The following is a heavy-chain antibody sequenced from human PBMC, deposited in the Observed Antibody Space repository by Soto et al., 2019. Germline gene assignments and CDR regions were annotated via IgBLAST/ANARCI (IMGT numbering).Heavy chain of an antibody. D-gene: IGHD4-17*01. J-gene: IGHJ4*02. CDR1: GGTFSSYT. Sequence: QVQLVQSGAEVKKPGSSVKVSCKASGGTFSSYTISWVRQAPGQGLEWMGRIIPILGIANYAQKFQGRVTITADKSTSTAYMGLSSLRSEDTAVYYCATRSNAYGPIDYWGQGTLVTVSS. CDR2: IIPILGIA. V-gene: IGHV1-69*02. CDR3: ATRSNAYGPIDY.